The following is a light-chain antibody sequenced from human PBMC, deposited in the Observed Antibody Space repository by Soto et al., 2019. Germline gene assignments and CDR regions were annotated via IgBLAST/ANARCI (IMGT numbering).Light chain of an antibody. J-gene: IGKJ1*01. Sequence: DIQMTQCPSSLSASVGDRFTITGRASQDITNSLNWYQQKSGKAPSLLIYASSTLQTGVPSRFSGSGSGTDFTLSISNLQPEDFAHYFCHQTYSTPGTFGQGTKVDIK. CDR1: QDITNS. CDR2: ASS. CDR3: HQTYSTPGT. V-gene: IGKV1-39*01.